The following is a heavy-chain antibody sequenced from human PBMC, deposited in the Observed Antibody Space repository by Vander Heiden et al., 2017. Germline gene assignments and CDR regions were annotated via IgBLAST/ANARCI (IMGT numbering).Heavy chain of an antibody. V-gene: IGHV3-23*01. J-gene: IGHJ4*02. Sequence: EVQLLESGGGLVQPGGSLRLSCVVSGFTFSTYVMTWVRQAPGKGLAWVSTISGSYGNTYYADSVMGRFTISRDNSNNTLSLQMNSLRADDTAVYYCATGGAWLQPHFDNWGQGTLVTVSS. CDR3: ATGGAWLQPHFDN. D-gene: IGHD6-19*01. CDR1: GFTFSTYV. CDR2: ISGSYGNT.